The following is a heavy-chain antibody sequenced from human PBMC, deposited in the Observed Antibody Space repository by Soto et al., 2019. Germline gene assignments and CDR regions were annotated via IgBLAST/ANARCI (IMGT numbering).Heavy chain of an antibody. J-gene: IGHJ6*02. CDR2: IIPISDTT. CDR3: ARSQGSSTSLEIYYYYYYGMDV. V-gene: IGHV1-69*01. Sequence: QVQLVQSGAEVKKPGSSVTVSCKASGGTFSSYAISWVRQAPGQGLEWMGGIIPISDTTNYAQKFQGRVTIPADESTSTAYMELSSLRSEDTAVYYCARSQGSSTSLEIYYYYYYGMDVWGQGTTVTVSS. D-gene: IGHD2-2*01. CDR1: GGTFSSYA.